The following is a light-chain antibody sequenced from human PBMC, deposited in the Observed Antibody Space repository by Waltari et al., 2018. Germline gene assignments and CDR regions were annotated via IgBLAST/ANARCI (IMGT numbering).Light chain of an antibody. CDR1: QSSRSN. Sequence: EIVMTQSPATLSVFPGERATLSCRASQSSRSNLAWYQLKPGQAPRLLIYGASTRATGMPARVSGSGSGTQFTLTISSLQSEDFAVYFCQQYDDWLGTFGQGTKVEIK. J-gene: IGKJ1*01. CDR2: GAS. CDR3: QQYDDWLGT. V-gene: IGKV3-15*01.